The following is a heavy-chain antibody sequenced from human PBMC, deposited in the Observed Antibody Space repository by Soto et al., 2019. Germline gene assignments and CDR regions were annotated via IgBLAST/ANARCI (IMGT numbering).Heavy chain of an antibody. CDR3: ARHPPYSAFDY. CDR2: IYYSGNT. V-gene: IGHV4-59*08. J-gene: IGHJ4*02. D-gene: IGHD3-16*01. Sequence: QVQLQESGPGLVKPSETLSLTCTVSGGSISSYYWSWIRRPPGKGLEWIGYIYYSGNTNYNPSLKSRITISVDTSKNQFSLKLSSVTAADTAVYYCARHPPYSAFDYWGQGTLVTVSS. CDR1: GGSISSYY.